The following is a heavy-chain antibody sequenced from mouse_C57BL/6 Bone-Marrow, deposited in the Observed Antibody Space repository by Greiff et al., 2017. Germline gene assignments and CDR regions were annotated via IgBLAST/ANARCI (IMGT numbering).Heavy chain of an antibody. Sequence: EVQLKESGPVLVKPGASVKMSCKASGYTFTDYYMNWVKQSHGKSLEWIGVINPYNGGTSYNQKFKGKATLTVDKSSSTAYMELNSLTSEDSAVYYCARPSYYGSSYGFAYWGQGTLVTVSA. V-gene: IGHV1-19*01. CDR3: ARPSYYGSSYGFAY. CDR1: GYTFTDYY. J-gene: IGHJ3*01. CDR2: INPYNGGT. D-gene: IGHD1-1*01.